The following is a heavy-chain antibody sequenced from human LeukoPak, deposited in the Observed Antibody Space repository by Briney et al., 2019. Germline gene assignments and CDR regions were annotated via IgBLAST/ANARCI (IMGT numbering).Heavy chain of an antibody. J-gene: IGHJ4*02. CDR1: GGSFSGHS. V-gene: IGHV4-34*01. CDR3: ARHVHVSMIVVILSDYFDY. Sequence: SETLSLTCAVYGGSFSGHSWSWIRQAPGKGLEWIGEISHTGGINYNPSLKSRVTISADTSKNQFSLRLTSVTAADTAVYYCARHVHVSMIVVILSDYFDYWGRGTLVSVSS. CDR2: ISHTGGI. D-gene: IGHD3-22*01.